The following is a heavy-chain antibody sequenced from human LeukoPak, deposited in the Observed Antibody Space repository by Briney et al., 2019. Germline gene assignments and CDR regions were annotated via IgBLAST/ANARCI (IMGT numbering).Heavy chain of an antibody. CDR3: VRAHSGSYVPFDI. Sequence: PGGSLRLSCAASGFTFSSYWMSWVRQAPGKGLEWVANIKQDGSEKYYVDSVKGRFTISRDNAKNPLYLQMNSLRAGDTAVYYCVRAHSGSYVPFDIWGQGTMVTVSS. J-gene: IGHJ3*02. CDR2: IKQDGSEK. CDR1: GFTFSSYW. V-gene: IGHV3-7*01. D-gene: IGHD1-26*01.